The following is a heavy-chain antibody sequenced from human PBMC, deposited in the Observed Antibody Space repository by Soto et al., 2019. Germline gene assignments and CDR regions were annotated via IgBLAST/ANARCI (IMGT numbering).Heavy chain of an antibody. J-gene: IGHJ4*02. CDR2: IIPIFGTA. V-gene: IGHV1-69*06. Sequence: SVKVSCKASGDTFSSYAISWVRQAPGQGLEWMGGIIPIFGTANYAQKFQGRVTITADKSTSTAYMELSSLRSEDTAVYYCAREYLAVAGFRYYVDDWGQGTPVTVSS. CDR3: AREYLAVAGFRYYVDD. D-gene: IGHD6-13*01. CDR1: GDTFSSYA.